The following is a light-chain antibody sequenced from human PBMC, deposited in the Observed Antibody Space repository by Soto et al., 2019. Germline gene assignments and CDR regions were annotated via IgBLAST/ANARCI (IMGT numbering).Light chain of an antibody. J-gene: IGKJ1*01. CDR1: QSVSNNF. V-gene: IGKV3-20*01. CDR2: GAS. Sequence: EIVLTQSPGTLSLSPGERATLSCRASQSVSNNFLAWYQQKPGQAPRLLIYGASSRATGIPDRFSGSGSGTDFTLTINRLEPEDFAVYYCQQFGSSSWTFGQGTKVDIK. CDR3: QQFGSSSWT.